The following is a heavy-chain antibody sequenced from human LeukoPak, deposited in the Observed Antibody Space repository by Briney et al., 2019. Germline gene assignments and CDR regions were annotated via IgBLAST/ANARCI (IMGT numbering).Heavy chain of an antibody. CDR3: AKDPYSGYQHYYFDY. V-gene: IGHV3-48*01. J-gene: IGHJ4*02. CDR1: GFTFSSYS. CDR2: ISSSSSTI. D-gene: IGHD3-22*01. Sequence: GGSLRLSCAASGFTFSSYSMNWVRQAPGKGLEWVSYISSSSSTIYYADSVKGRFTISRDNAKNSLYLQMNSLRAEDTAVYYCAKDPYSGYQHYYFDYWGQGTLVTVSS.